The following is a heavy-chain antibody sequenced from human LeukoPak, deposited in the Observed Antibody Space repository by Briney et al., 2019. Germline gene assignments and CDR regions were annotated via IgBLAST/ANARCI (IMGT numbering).Heavy chain of an antibody. V-gene: IGHV3-9*01. CDR1: XXTFDXDA. CDR2: ISWNRGSI. J-gene: IGHJ4*02. D-gene: IGHD6-19*01. Sequence: SXXLSCXXXXXTFDXDAMHWVGQAQGKGLEGVSVISWNRGSIGYADSVKARFSISRDNANNSLYLQMNSLRAEDTAFYYCAKVLARIAVAGAFDYWGQGTLVTVSS. CDR3: AKVLARIAVAGAFDY.